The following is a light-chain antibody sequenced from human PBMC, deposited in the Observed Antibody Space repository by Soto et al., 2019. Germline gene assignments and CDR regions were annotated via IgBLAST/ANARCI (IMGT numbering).Light chain of an antibody. CDR3: HLYNTYSPT. Sequence: DIQLTQSPSTLSASVGDRVIITCRASQTIGTWLAWYQERPGKANKLLIYKASTLERGVPSRFSGSGSGTEFTLSIRNLQPEDFATYYCHLYNTYSPTLGHGTKL. V-gene: IGKV1-5*03. CDR2: KAS. CDR1: QTIGTW. J-gene: IGKJ2*01.